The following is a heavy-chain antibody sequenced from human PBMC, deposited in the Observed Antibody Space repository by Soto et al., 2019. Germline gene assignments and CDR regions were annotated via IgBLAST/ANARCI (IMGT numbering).Heavy chain of an antibody. V-gene: IGHV1-3*01. CDR2: INAANGNT. CDR3: ARDGGSYYSYGMDV. Sequence: ASVKVSCKASGYTFTSYAMHWVRQAPGQRLAWMGWINAANGNTKYSQKFQGRVTITRDTSASTAYMERSSLRAEDTALYFCARDGGSYYSYGMDVWGQGTTVTVSS. J-gene: IGHJ6*02. D-gene: IGHD1-26*01. CDR1: GYTFTSYA.